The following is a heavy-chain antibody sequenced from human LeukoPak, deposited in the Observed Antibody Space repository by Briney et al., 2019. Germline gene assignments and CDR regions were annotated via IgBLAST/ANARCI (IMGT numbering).Heavy chain of an antibody. CDR1: GFTFDDYA. Sequence: PGRSLRLSCAASGFTFDDYAMHWVRQAPGKGLEWVSGISWNSGSIGYADSVKGRFTISRDNAKNSLYLQMNSLRAEDTALYYCAKDMMATTKSPIGFDYWGQGTLVTVSS. D-gene: IGHD5-24*01. V-gene: IGHV3-9*01. CDR3: AKDMMATTKSPIGFDY. CDR2: ISWNSGSI. J-gene: IGHJ4*02.